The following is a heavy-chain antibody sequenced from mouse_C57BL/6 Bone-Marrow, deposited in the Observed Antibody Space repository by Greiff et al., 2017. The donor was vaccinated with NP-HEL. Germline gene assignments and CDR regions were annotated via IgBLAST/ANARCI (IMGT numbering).Heavy chain of an antibody. CDR2: IDPSDSYT. V-gene: IGHV1-69*01. J-gene: IGHJ2*01. D-gene: IGHD2-4*01. CDR3: ARRRYYDYDEGHY. CDR1: GSTFTSYW. Sequence: QVQLQQPGAELVMPGASVKLSCKASGSTFTSYWMHWVKQRPGHGLEWIGEIDPSDSYTNYNQQFKGKSTLTVDKSSSTAYMQLSSLTSEDSAVYYCARRRYYDYDEGHYWGQGTTLTVSS.